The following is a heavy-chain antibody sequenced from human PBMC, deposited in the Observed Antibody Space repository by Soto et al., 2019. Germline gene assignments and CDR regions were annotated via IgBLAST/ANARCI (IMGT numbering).Heavy chain of an antibody. Sequence: QVRLQESGPGLVKSSETLSLTCTVSGGSLSSFYWGWIRRPPGKGLEWIGYIYHSGTTKYNSSLKSRVIMSVDSSKNELSLKLTSVTAADTATYYCARVHKEELVTVPAADCDHWGPGTLVTVAS. CDR3: ARVHKEELVTVPAADCDH. V-gene: IGHV4-59*01. J-gene: IGHJ4*01. CDR2: IYHSGTT. D-gene: IGHD2-2*01. CDR1: GGSLSSFY.